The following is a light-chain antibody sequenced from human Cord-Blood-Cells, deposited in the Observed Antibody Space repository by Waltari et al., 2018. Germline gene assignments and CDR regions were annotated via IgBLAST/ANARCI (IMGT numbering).Light chain of an antibody. Sequence: QSALTPPPSASGSPGQSVTISCTGTRSDGGGYNYVSWYQQHPGKAPKLMIYEVSKRPSGVPDRFSGSKSGNTASLTVSGLQAEDEADYYCSSYAGSNNPYVFGTGTKVTVL. CDR2: EVS. J-gene: IGLJ1*01. V-gene: IGLV2-8*01. CDR1: RSDGGGYNY. CDR3: SSYAGSNNPYV.